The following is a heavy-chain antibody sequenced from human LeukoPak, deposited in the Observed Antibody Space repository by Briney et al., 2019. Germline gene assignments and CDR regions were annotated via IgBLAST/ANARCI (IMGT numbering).Heavy chain of an antibody. V-gene: IGHV3-7*01. CDR2: IKEDGNEK. Sequence: PGGSLRLSCAASGFTFSSYWMSWVRQAPGKGLEWVANIKEDGNEKYFVDSVKGRFTISRDNAKNSLYLQMNSLRAEDTGVYYCARDPGIAAAGTFYYYGMDVWGQGTTVTVSS. CDR3: ARDPGIAAAGTFYYYGMDV. D-gene: IGHD6-13*01. CDR1: GFTFSSYW. J-gene: IGHJ6*02.